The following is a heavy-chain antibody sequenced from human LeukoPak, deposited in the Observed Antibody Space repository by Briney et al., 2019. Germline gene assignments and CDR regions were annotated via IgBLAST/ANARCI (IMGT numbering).Heavy chain of an antibody. CDR3: AKDAGYYDILTGYYQGAFDY. Sequence: PGGSLRLSCAASGFTFSSYAMSWVRQAPGKGLEWVSAISGSGGSTYYADSVKGRLTISRDNSKNTLYLQMNSLRAEDTAVYYCAKDAGYYDILTGYYQGAFDYWGQGTLVTVSS. V-gene: IGHV3-23*01. CDR1: GFTFSSYA. J-gene: IGHJ4*02. CDR2: ISGSGGST. D-gene: IGHD3-9*01.